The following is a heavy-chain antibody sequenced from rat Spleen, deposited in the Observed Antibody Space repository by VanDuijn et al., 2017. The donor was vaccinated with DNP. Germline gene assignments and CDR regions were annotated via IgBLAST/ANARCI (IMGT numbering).Heavy chain of an antibody. D-gene: IGHD1-7*01. CDR1: GFSLTTNG. Sequence: QVQLKESGPGLVQPSQTLSLTCTVSGFSLTTNGVSWVRQPPGKGLEWTAAISSGGNTYFNSALKSRLSINRDTSKSQVFLKMNSLQTDDTAIYYCTRESWGYVMDAWGQGASVTVSS. CDR3: TRESWGYVMDA. V-gene: IGHV2S12*01. J-gene: IGHJ4*01. CDR2: ISSGGNT.